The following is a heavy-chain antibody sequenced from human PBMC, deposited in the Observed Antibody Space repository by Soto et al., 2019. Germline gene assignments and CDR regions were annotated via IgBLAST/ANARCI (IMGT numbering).Heavy chain of an antibody. J-gene: IGHJ4*02. D-gene: IGHD5-12*01. V-gene: IGHV4-4*07. CDR2: IFSSGST. CDR1: GGSINTFY. CDR3: AREGSYSAYNFAHGIQLWSFDF. Sequence: PSETLSLTCTVSGGSINTFYWSRVRQPAGKGLEWIGRIFSSGSTSFNPSLESRVAMSVDTSKNHFSLNLSSVTAADMAVYYCAREGSYSAYNFAHGIQLWSFDFWGQGALVTVSS.